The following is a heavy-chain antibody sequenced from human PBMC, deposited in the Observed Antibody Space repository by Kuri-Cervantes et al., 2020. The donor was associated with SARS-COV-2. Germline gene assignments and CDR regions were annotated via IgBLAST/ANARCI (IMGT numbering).Heavy chain of an antibody. CDR1: GFTFSSYS. CDR2: ISSSSSYI. D-gene: IGHD5-18*01. V-gene: IGHV3-21*01. J-gene: IGHJ3*02. CDR3: XRDPGGYSYXXMWAFDI. Sequence: GGSLRLSCAASGFTFSSYSMNWVRQAPGKGLEWVSSISSSSSYIYYADSVKGRFTISRDNAKNSLYLQMNSLRAEDTAVYYCXRDPGGYSYXXMWAFDIWGQGTMVTVSS.